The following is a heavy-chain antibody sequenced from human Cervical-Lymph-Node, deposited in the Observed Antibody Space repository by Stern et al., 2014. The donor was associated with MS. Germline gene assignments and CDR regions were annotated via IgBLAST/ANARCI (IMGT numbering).Heavy chain of an antibody. V-gene: IGHV3-13*01. D-gene: IGHD2-15*01. CDR2: IGTAGDT. Sequence: EVQLVESGGGLVQPGGSLRLSCAASGFTFSSYDMHWVRQATGKGLEWDSAIGTAGDTYYPGSVKGRFTISRENAKNSLYLQMNSLRAGDTAVYYCARGNGYCSGGSCYWFDPWGQGTLVTVSS. J-gene: IGHJ5*02. CDR3: ARGNGYCSGGSCYWFDP. CDR1: GFTFSSYD.